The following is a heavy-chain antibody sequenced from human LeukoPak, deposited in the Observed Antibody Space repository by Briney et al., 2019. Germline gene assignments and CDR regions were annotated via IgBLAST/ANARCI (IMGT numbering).Heavy chain of an antibody. CDR2: ISYDGSNK. CDR3: ARGLIAARPSGFDY. J-gene: IGHJ4*02. D-gene: IGHD6-6*01. V-gene: IGHV3-30*03. CDR1: GFTFDSYS. Sequence: GGSLRLSCAASGFTFDSYSMNWVRQAPGKGLEWVAVISYDGSNKYYADSVKGRFTISRDNSKNTLYLQMNSLRAEDTAVYYCARGLIAARPSGFDYWGQGTLVTVSS.